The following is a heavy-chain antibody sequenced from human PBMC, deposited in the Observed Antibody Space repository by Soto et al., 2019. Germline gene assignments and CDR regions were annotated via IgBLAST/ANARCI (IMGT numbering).Heavy chain of an antibody. Sequence: QVQLVQSGGEVKKPGASVKASCKASGYTFTTYGITWVRQGPGQGLEWMGWISAYNGNTNYAQKVQGRVTMTTDTSTSTAYMELRSLRSDDTAVYYCARAVDYYDSSGYYTHEYFQHWGQGTLVTVSS. V-gene: IGHV1-18*01. J-gene: IGHJ1*01. D-gene: IGHD3-22*01. CDR3: ARAVDYYDSSGYYTHEYFQH. CDR2: ISAYNGNT. CDR1: GYTFTTYG.